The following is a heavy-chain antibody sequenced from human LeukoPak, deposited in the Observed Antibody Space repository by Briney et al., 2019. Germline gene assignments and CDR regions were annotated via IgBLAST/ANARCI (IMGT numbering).Heavy chain of an antibody. Sequence: GRSLRLSCAASGFSFSTYGMQWVRQAPGKGLEWVAVILENGFTKWYPESLKGRFTISRDNAKNSLYLQMNSLRAEDTAVYYCARAEYYYDSSGPSDWFDPWGQGTLVTVSS. V-gene: IGHV3-30*03. CDR1: GFSFSTYG. CDR2: ILENGFTK. D-gene: IGHD3-22*01. J-gene: IGHJ5*02. CDR3: ARAEYYYDSSGPSDWFDP.